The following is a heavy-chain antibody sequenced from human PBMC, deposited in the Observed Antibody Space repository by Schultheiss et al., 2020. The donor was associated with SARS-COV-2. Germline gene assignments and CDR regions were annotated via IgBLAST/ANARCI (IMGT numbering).Heavy chain of an antibody. CDR1: GGTFSSYA. J-gene: IGHJ2*01. V-gene: IGHV3-23*01. CDR2: ISGSGGST. Sequence: SCKASGGTFSSYAMSWVRQAPGKGLEWVSAISGSGGSTYYADSVKGRFTISRDNSKNTLYLQMNSLRAEDTAVYYCAKDGGWLHPYWYFDLWGRGTLVTVSS. CDR3: AKDGGWLHPYWYFDL. D-gene: IGHD5-24*01.